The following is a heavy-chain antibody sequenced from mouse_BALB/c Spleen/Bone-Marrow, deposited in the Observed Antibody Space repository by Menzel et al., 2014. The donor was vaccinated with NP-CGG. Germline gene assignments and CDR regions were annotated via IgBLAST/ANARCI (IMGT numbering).Heavy chain of an antibody. CDR2: IWAGGST. J-gene: IGHJ3*01. CDR3: GRYYGSTDSWFAY. Sequence: VMLVGSGPGLVAPSQSLSITCTVSGFSLSNYGVHWVRQPPGKGLEWLGVIWAGGSTNYNSALMSRLSINKDNSKSQVVLKMSSLQPYDTAMYYCGRYYGSTDSWFAYWGPGTLVTVSA. CDR1: GFSLSNYG. D-gene: IGHD1-1*01. V-gene: IGHV2-9*02.